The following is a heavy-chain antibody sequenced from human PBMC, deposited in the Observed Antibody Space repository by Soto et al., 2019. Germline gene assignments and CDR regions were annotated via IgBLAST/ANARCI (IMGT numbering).Heavy chain of an antibody. CDR2: IYDSGST. V-gene: IGHV4-39*01. Sequence: QLQLQESGPGLVKPSETLSLTCTVSGGSISSSSYYWGWIRQPPGKGLEWIGSIYDSGSTYYNPSLKSRITVAVDTSSTQFSLQLSSVTAVATAVYYCARHGVASAPGSDRPIYGMDVWGQGTTVTVSS. D-gene: IGHD3-16*02. J-gene: IGHJ6*02. CDR3: ARHGVASAPGSDRPIYGMDV. CDR1: GGSISSSSYY.